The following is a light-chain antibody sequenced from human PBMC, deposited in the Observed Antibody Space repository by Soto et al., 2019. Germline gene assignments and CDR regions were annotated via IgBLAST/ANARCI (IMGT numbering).Light chain of an antibody. CDR1: SSYVGGYNY. CDR3: SSYTSSSTLYV. CDR2: EVS. Sequence: QSALTQPASVSGSPGQSITISCTGTSSYVGGYNYVSWYQQHPGKAPKLMIYEVSNRPSGVSNRFSGSKSGNTASLTISGLQAEDEADYYCSSYTSSSTLYVFXTGTKVTVL. J-gene: IGLJ1*01. V-gene: IGLV2-14*01.